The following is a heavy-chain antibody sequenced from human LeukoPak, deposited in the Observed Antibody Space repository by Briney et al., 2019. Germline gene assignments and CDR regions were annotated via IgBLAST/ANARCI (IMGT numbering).Heavy chain of an antibody. D-gene: IGHD3-22*01. CDR2: IKSKTDGGTT. CDR1: GFTFSNAW. J-gene: IGHJ4*02. Sequence: GGSLRLSCAASGFTFSNAWMSWVRQAPGKGLEWVGRIKSKTDGGTTDYAAPVKGRFTISRDDSKNTLYLQMNSLKTEDTAVYYCTTDYYDSSGSLFDYWGQGTLVTVSS. CDR3: TTDYYDSSGSLFDY. V-gene: IGHV3-15*01.